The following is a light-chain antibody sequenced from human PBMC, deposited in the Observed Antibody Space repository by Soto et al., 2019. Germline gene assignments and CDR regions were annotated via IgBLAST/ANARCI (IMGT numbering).Light chain of an antibody. J-gene: IGLJ3*02. CDR3: GTWDSSLSAGV. Sequence: QSVLTQPPSVSAAPGRKLTFPGPGASPNMGNNYVSWYQQPPGTAPKLLIYDNNKRPSGIPDRFSGSKSGTSATLDITGLQTGDEADYYCGTWDSSLSAGVFGGGTKLTVL. CDR1: SPNMGNNY. CDR2: DNN. V-gene: IGLV1-51*01.